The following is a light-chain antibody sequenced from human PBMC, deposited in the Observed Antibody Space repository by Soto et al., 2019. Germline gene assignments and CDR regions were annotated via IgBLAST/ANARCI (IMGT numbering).Light chain of an antibody. Sequence: EIVMTQSPATLSVSPGERATFSCRASQSVNTNLAWYQQMPGQAPRLLIYGASTRASGIPARFSGSGSGTDFTLTITSLQSEDFAVYYCQQYNNWWTFGQGTRVDIK. J-gene: IGKJ1*01. CDR2: GAS. V-gene: IGKV3-15*01. CDR3: QQYNNWWT. CDR1: QSVNTN.